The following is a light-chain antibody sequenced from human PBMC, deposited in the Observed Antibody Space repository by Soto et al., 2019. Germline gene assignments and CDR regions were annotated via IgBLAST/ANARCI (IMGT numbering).Light chain of an antibody. CDR2: DAS. Sequence: EIGMSQSPCTLSVSPGERATLSCRASQSVSSNLAWYQQKPGQAPRLLISDASTRATGIPARFSGSGSGTEFTLTVSSLQSEDFAVYYCQQYDKWPQFTFGQGTKVDIK. CDR3: QQYDKWPQFT. CDR1: QSVSSN. J-gene: IGKJ2*01. V-gene: IGKV3-15*01.